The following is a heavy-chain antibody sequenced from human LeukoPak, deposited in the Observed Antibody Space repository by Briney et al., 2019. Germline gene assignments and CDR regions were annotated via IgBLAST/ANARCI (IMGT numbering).Heavy chain of an antibody. CDR2: MNPNSGNT. V-gene: IGHV1-8*01. D-gene: IGHD6-25*01. CDR3: AQREAGFDY. Sequence: ASVKVSCKASGFTFTNNDINWVRQDPGQGLEWMGWMNPNSGNTGYGQKFQGRVTMTRNTSISAAYMELSSLRSDDTAMYYCAQREAGFDYWGQGTLVTVSS. J-gene: IGHJ4*02. CDR1: GFTFTNND.